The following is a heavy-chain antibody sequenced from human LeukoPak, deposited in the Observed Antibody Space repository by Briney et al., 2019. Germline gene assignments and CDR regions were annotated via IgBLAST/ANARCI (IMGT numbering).Heavy chain of an antibody. CDR2: IYPGDSDT. Sequence: GEALKISCKGSGYSFTNYWIGWVRQMPGKGLEWMGIIYPGDSDTRYSPSFRGQVTISADKSISTAYLQWSSLKASDTAMYYCARHQYISGWHGYDYWGQGTLVTVSS. CDR3: ARHQYISGWHGYDY. D-gene: IGHD6-19*01. J-gene: IGHJ4*02. V-gene: IGHV5-51*01. CDR1: GYSFTNYW.